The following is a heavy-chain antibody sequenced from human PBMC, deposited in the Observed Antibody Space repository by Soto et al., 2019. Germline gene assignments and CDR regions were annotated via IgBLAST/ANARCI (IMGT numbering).Heavy chain of an antibody. Sequence: EVQLVESGGALVPPGGSLRLSCAASGFTFRNYVMSWVRQAPGKGLEWVSGITASCGGTDYADSATGRFTISRSNPKNTVCVQMNRLRVEATASFYCAEAGANSSGWHSQWFDTWCQRTLVHHSS. D-gene: IGHD6-25*01. V-gene: IGHV3-23*04. J-gene: IGHJ5*02. CDR2: ITASCGGT. CDR1: GFTFRNYV. CDR3: AEAGANSSGWHSQWFDT.